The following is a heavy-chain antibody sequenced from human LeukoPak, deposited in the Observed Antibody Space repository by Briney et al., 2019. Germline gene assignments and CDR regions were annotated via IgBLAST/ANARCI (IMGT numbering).Heavy chain of an antibody. V-gene: IGHV1-2*02. CDR1: GYTFTSYA. D-gene: IGHD3-22*01. Sequence: GASVKVSCKASGYTFTSYAMNWVRQAPGQGLEWMGWINPNSGGTNYAQKFQGRVTMTRDTSISTAYMELSRLRSDDTAVYYCARVDDSSGYGAFDIWGQGTMVTVSS. CDR3: ARVDDSSGYGAFDI. J-gene: IGHJ3*02. CDR2: INPNSGGT.